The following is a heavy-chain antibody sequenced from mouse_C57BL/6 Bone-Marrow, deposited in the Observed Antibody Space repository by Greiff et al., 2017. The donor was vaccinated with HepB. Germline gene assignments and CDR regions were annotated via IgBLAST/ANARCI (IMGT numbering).Heavy chain of an antibody. J-gene: IGHJ2*01. Sequence: VQLKQSGPELVKPGASVKISCKASGYSFTGYYMNWVKQSPEKSLEWIGEINPSTGGTTYNQKFKAKATLTVDKSSSTAYMQLKSLTSEDSAVYYCARGGTAQAFDYWGQGTTLTVSS. CDR2: INPSTGGT. V-gene: IGHV1-42*01. D-gene: IGHD3-2*02. CDR3: ARGGTAQAFDY. CDR1: GYSFTGYY.